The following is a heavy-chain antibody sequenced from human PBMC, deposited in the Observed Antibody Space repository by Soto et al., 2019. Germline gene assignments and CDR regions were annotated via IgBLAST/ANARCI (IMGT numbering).Heavy chain of an antibody. CDR1: GFTFGNFA. V-gene: IGHV3-23*01. CDR3: AKDTSSSPYYMDV. CDR2: ISGSTGTT. D-gene: IGHD2-2*01. J-gene: IGHJ6*03. Sequence: EVQVLESGGGSVQPGGSLRLSCAASGFTFGNFAMSWVRHAPGKGLEWVSEISGSTGTTYYADSVKGRFIISRDNSKNTLHLQMNSLRAEDTAVYYCAKDTSSSPYYMDVWGKGTTVTVSS.